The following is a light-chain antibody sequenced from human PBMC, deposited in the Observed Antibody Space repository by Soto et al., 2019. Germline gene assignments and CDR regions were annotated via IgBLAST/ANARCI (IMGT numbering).Light chain of an antibody. CDR3: CSYSGSDSLL. J-gene: IGLJ2*01. CDR2: DVS. CDR1: SSDVGSYNY. V-gene: IGLV2-11*01. Sequence: QSALTQPRSVSGAPGESVTISCSGTSSDVGSYNYVSWYQQYPGKAPKVMIYDVSERPSEVPVRFSGSKSGNTASLTISVLQAEDEAEYFCCSYSGSDSLLFGGGTKLTVL.